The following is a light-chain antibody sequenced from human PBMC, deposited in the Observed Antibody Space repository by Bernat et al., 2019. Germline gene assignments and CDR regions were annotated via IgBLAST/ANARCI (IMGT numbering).Light chain of an antibody. CDR3: QAWDSSTGV. V-gene: IGLV3-1*01. J-gene: IGLJ3*02. CDR2: QDD. Sequence: SYELTQPPSVSVSPGQTASITCSGDKLGSKYTCWYQQKPGQSPVVVIYQDDKRPSGIPERFSGSHSGNTVTLTISGAQAMDEADYYCQAWDSSTGVFGGGTKLTVL. CDR1: KLGSKY.